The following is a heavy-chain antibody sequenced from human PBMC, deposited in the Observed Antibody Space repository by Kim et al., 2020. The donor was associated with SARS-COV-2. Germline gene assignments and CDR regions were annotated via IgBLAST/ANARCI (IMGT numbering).Heavy chain of an antibody. CDR2: ISAYNGNT. CDR1: GYTFTSYG. Sequence: ASVKVSCKASGYTFTSYGISWVRQAPGQGLEWMGWISAYNGNTNYAQKLQGRVTMTTDTSTSTAYMELRSLRSDDTAVYYCARDGQVAAAGNGQWLGGDLYYYYYGMDVWGQGTTVTVSS. J-gene: IGHJ6*02. V-gene: IGHV1-18*01. D-gene: IGHD6-13*01. CDR3: ARDGQVAAAGNGQWLGGDLYYYYYGMDV.